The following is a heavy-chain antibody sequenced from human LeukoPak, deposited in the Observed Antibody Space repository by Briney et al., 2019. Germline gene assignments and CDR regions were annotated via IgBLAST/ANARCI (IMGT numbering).Heavy chain of an antibody. V-gene: IGHV4-4*07. CDR3: ARDYSRSIEY. CDR1: GGSISSYY. CDR2: FYISGST. J-gene: IGHJ4*02. Sequence: SETLSLTCTVSGGSISSYYWSWIRQPAGKGLEWIGRFYISGSTNYNPSLKSRVTMSVDTSKNQFSLRLNSVTAADTAVYYCARDYSRSIEYWGQGTLVTVSS. D-gene: IGHD6-13*01.